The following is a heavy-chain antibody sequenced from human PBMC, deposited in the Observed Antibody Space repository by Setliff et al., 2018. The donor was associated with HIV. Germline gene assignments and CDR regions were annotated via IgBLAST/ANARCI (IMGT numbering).Heavy chain of an antibody. CDR1: GFTFSSYW. V-gene: IGHV3-74*01. Sequence: GGSLRLSCAASGFTFSSYWMHWVRQAPGKGLVWVSRINSDGSSTNYADSVKGRFTISRDNSKNTLYLQMNSLRAEDTAVYYCAKGAPGAVAGTGFDYWGQGTLVTVSS. D-gene: IGHD6-19*01. J-gene: IGHJ4*02. CDR3: AKGAPGAVAGTGFDY. CDR2: INSDGSST.